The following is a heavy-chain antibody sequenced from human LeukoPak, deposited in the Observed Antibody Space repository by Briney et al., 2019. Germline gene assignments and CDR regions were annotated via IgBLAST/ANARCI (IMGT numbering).Heavy chain of an antibody. V-gene: IGHV1-8*01. CDR1: GYTFTSYD. D-gene: IGHD2-2*01. J-gene: IGHJ6*02. Sequence: ASVKVSCKASGYTFTSYDINWVRQATGQGLEWMGWMNPNSGNTGYAQKFQGRVTMTRNTSISTAYMELSSLRSEDTAVYYCANNGYCSSTSCYPHYYGMDVWGQGTTVTVSS. CDR3: ANNGYCSSTSCYPHYYGMDV. CDR2: MNPNSGNT.